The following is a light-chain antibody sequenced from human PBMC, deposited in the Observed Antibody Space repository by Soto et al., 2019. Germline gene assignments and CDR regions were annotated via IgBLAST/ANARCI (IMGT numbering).Light chain of an antibody. V-gene: IGKV1-5*03. CDR2: MAS. CDR3: QQYNSYSGT. CDR1: QSISTW. J-gene: IGKJ1*01. Sequence: DIQMTRSPSTLSASVGDRVTITCRASQSISTWLAWYQQKSGKAPKLLIYMASSLESGVPSRFSGSGSGTEFTLTISSLQPDDFATYYCQQYNSYSGTFGQGTKVDIK.